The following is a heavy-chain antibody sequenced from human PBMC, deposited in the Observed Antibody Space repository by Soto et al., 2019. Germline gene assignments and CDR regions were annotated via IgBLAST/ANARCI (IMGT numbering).Heavy chain of an antibody. J-gene: IGHJ6*02. CDR3: ARAGKVYFDLLSDYYYYGMDV. Sequence: PSETLSLTCTVSGGSISSYYWSWIRQPPGKGLEWIGYIYYSGSTNYNPSLKSRVTISVDTSKNQFSLKLSSVTAADTAVYYCARAGKVYFDLLSDYYYYGMDVWGQGTTVTVSS. V-gene: IGHV4-59*01. CDR2: IYYSGST. D-gene: IGHD3-9*01. CDR1: GGSISSYY.